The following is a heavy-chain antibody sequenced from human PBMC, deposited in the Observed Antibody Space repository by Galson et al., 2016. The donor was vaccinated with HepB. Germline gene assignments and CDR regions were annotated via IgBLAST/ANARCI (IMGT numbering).Heavy chain of an antibody. V-gene: IGHV3-53*01. CDR2: MYIGGST. CDR1: GLSVRNNY. J-gene: IGHJ3*02. D-gene: IGHD2-15*01. Sequence: SLRLSCAASGLSVRNNYISWVRQAPGRGPEAVSVMYIGGSTYYSESVRGRFTMSSDNSKNTVYLQMHNLRAEDTAVYYCARVLPVETAGGFDIWGQGTMVTVSS. CDR3: ARVLPVETAGGFDI.